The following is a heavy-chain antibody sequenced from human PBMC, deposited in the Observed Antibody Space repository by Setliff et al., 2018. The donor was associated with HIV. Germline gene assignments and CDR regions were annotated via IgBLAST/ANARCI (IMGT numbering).Heavy chain of an antibody. CDR1: AYSFTTFW. CDR2: IYPSDSNA. J-gene: IGHJ5*02. CDR3: ARLVDTNLVNWGNWFDP. V-gene: IGHV5-51*01. D-gene: IGHD5-18*01. Sequence: GESLKISCKGSAYSFTTFWIAWVRQMPGKGLEWMGIIYPSDSNATYSPSFQGQVTISADKSIATAYLQWTSLKASDTAMYYCARLVDTNLVNWGNWFDPWGQGTLVTVSS.